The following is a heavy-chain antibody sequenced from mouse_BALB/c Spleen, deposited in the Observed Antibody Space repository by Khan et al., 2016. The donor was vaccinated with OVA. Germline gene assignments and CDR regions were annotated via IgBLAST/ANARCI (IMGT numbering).Heavy chain of an antibody. CDR2: ITSGGSYT. J-gene: IGHJ2*01. CDR1: GFAFSSYD. V-gene: IGHV5-9*02. D-gene: IGHD1-2*01. CDR3: ARNFPRPVFDY. Sequence: DVKLVESGGGLVKPGGSLKLSCAASGFAFSSYDMSWVRQTPEKRLEWVATITSGGSYTYYPDSVKGRFTISRDNARNTLYLQMSSLRSEDTAFYYCARNFPRPVFDYWGQGSILTVSS.